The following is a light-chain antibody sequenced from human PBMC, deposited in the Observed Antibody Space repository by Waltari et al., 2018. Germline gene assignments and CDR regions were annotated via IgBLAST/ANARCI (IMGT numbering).Light chain of an antibody. Sequence: QSVLTQPPSVSAAPGQRVTIPCPGGSSNIGNNYVSLYRQFPGTAPKLLIYENTERPSGIPGRFSGSKSGTSATLDITGLQAGDEADYYCGTWDSSLSGAVFGGGTHLTVL. CDR1: SSNIGNNY. CDR3: GTWDSSLSGAV. J-gene: IGLJ7*01. V-gene: IGLV1-51*02. CDR2: ENT.